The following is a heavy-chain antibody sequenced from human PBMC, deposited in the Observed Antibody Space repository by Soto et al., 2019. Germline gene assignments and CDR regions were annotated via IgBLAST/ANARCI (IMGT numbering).Heavy chain of an antibody. Sequence: SETLSLTCTVSGGSISSYYCSWIRQPAGKGLEWIGRIYTSGSTNYNPSLKSRVTMSVDTSKNQFSLKLSSVTAADTAVYYCARDADYYDSSGYWGYFDYWGQGTLVTVYS. D-gene: IGHD3-22*01. V-gene: IGHV4-4*07. CDR2: IYTSGST. CDR1: GGSISSYY. J-gene: IGHJ4*02. CDR3: ARDADYYDSSGYWGYFDY.